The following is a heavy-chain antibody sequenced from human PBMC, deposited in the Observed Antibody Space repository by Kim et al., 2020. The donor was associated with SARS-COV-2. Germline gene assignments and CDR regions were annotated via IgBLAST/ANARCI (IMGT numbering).Heavy chain of an antibody. J-gene: IGHJ3*02. Sequence: YADSVKGRFTISRDNAKNSLYRQMNSLRAEDTAVYYCARDNILVRGAFDIWGQGTMVTVSS. CDR3: ARDNILVRGAFDI. V-gene: IGHV3-11*01. D-gene: IGHD2-21*01.